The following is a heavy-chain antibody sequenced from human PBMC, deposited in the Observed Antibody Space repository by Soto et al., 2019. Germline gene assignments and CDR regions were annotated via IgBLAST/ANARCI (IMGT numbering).Heavy chain of an antibody. CDR2: IIPLMRTV. Sequence: QEELVQSGAEVKKPGSSVNVSCKASGGTFASYSITWLRQAPGQRLEWMGEIIPLMRTVNYAQKFQDRVTITGDRSTSTVYMALNSLRADDTAVYYCARGENIILVGAFDIWGQGTMVTVSS. D-gene: IGHD2-2*01. CDR3: ARGENIILVGAFDI. CDR1: GGTFASYS. J-gene: IGHJ3*02. V-gene: IGHV1-69*06.